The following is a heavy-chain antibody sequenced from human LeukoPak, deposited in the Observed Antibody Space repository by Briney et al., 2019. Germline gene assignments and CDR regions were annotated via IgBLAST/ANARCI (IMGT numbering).Heavy chain of an antibody. V-gene: IGHV3-23*01. CDR2: ISGSGGRT. CDR1: GFTFSSYG. CDR3: AKEYDILSGDWYFDL. D-gene: IGHD3-9*01. Sequence: GGSLRLSCAASGFTFSSYGMSWGRQAPGEGRGWVSAISGSGGRTYYADSVKGRFTISRDNSKNTLYLQMNSLRAEDTAVYYCAKEYDILSGDWYFDLWGRGTLVTVSS. J-gene: IGHJ2*01.